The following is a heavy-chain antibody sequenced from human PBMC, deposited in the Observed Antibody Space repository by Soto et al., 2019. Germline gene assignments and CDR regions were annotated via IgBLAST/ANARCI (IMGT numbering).Heavy chain of an antibody. Sequence: QVQLVESGGGVVQPGKSLIFSCAASGFIFSNYGMHWVRLAPGKGLEWVALISFDGKNRNYADSVKGRFTIYRDNPKNTLYLEMNSLRPEDTAFYYCAKRGGVVGGSEHPFFEYWGQGTLVTVSS. CDR1: GFIFSNYG. CDR3: AKRGGVVGGSEHPFFEY. CDR2: ISFDGKNR. V-gene: IGHV3-30*18. D-gene: IGHD2-15*01. J-gene: IGHJ4*02.